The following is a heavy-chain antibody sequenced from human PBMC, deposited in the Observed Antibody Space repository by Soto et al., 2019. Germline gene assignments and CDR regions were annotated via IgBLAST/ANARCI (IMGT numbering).Heavy chain of an antibody. Sequence: SGPTLVNPTQTLTLTCTFSGFSLSTSGVGVGWIRQPPGKALEWLALIYWDDDKRYSPSLKSRLTITKDTSKNQVVLTMTNMDPVDTATYYCAHVPYDYIWGSYRSFYFEYWGQGTLVTVSS. CDR3: AHVPYDYIWGSYRSFYFEY. V-gene: IGHV2-5*02. J-gene: IGHJ4*02. CDR1: GFSLSTSGVG. CDR2: IYWDDDK. D-gene: IGHD3-16*02.